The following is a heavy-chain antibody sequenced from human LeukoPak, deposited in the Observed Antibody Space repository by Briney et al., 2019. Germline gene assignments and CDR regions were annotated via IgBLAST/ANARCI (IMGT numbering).Heavy chain of an antibody. J-gene: IGHJ6*03. CDR3: ARGYYGSGSHCCHMDV. V-gene: IGHV4-34*01. D-gene: IGHD3-10*01. CDR1: VGSFSGYY. CDR2: INHSGST. Sequence: SETLSLTCAVYVGSFSGYYWSWIRQPPGKGLEWIGEINHSGSTNYNSSLKSRVTISVDTSKNQFSLKLSSVTAADTAVYYCARGYYGSGSHCCHMDVWGKGSTITVS.